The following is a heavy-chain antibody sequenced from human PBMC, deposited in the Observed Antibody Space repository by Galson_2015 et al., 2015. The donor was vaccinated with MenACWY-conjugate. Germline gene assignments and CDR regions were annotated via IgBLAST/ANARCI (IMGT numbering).Heavy chain of an antibody. CDR3: VREGYYFDY. Sequence: KLYNDYAVSVKSRITINPDTSNNQFSLQLNSVTPYDTAVYYCVREGYYFDYWGQGTLVTVSS. J-gene: IGHJ4*02. V-gene: IGHV6-1*01. CDR2: KLYN.